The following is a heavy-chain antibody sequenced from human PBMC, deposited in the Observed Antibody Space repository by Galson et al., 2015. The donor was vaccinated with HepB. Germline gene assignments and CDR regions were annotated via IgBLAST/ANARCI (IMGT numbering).Heavy chain of an antibody. CDR1: GFTFSSYS. Sequence: SLRLSCAASGFTFSSYSMNWVRQAPGKGLEWVSFISSSTSSSTIHYADSVKGRFTISRDDAKNSLYLQMNSLRDEDTAVYHCARDPYYDFYDYYGMDVWGQGTTVTVSS. CDR3: ARDPYYDFYDYYGMDV. J-gene: IGHJ6*02. V-gene: IGHV3-48*02. CDR2: ISSSTSSSTI. D-gene: IGHD3-3*01.